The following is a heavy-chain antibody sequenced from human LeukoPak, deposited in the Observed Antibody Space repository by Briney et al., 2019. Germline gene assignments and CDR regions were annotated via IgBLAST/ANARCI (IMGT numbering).Heavy chain of an antibody. V-gene: IGHV3-30*02. CDR3: AKGTDYGSGSYRIYFYYYMDV. CDR1: GFTFSSCG. Sequence: GGSLRLSCAASGFTFSSCGMHWVRQAPGKGLEWVAFIRYDGSNRYYADSVKGRFTISRDNSKNTLYPQMNSLRAEDTAVYYCAKGTDYGSGSYRIYFYYYMDVWGKGTTVTVSS. D-gene: IGHD3-10*01. CDR2: IRYDGSNR. J-gene: IGHJ6*03.